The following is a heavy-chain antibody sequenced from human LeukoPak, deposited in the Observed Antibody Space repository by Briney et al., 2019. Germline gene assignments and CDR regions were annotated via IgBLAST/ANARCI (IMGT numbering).Heavy chain of an antibody. CDR2: ISSSGSTI. D-gene: IGHD3-22*01. V-gene: IGHV3-11*01. CDR1: GFTFSDYY. CDR3: AREVRSSGYSLDY. Sequence: GGSLRLSCAASGFTFSDYYMSWIRQAPGKGLDWVSYISSSGSTIYYADSVKGRFTISRDNAKNSLYLQMNSLRAEDTAVYYCAREVRSSGYSLDYWGQGTLVTVSS. J-gene: IGHJ4*02.